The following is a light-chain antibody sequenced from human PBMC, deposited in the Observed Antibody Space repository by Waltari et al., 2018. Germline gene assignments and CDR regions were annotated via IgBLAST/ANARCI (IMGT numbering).Light chain of an antibody. CDR3: GADHGSGSNFVYV. CDR2: VGTGGIVG. V-gene: IGLV9-49*01. J-gene: IGLJ1*01. CDR1: SGYSNYK. Sequence: QPVLTQPPSASASLGASVTLTCTLSSGYSNYKVDWYQQRPGKGPRFVMRVGTGGIVGSKGDGIPDRFSVLGSGLIRYLTIKNIQEEDESDYHCGADHGSGSNFVYVVGTGTKVTVL.